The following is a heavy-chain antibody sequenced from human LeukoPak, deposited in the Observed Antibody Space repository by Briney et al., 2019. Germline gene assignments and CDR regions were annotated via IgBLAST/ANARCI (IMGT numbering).Heavy chain of an antibody. Sequence: GGSLRLSCAASGFTFSSYAMSWVRQAPGKGLEWVSAISGSGGSTYYADSVKGRFTISRDNAKNTLYLQMNSLRAEDTAVYYCAKDLDCSSTSCHPDYWGQGTLVTVSS. CDR2: ISGSGGST. D-gene: IGHD2-2*01. V-gene: IGHV3-23*01. CDR1: GFTFSSYA. CDR3: AKDLDCSSTSCHPDY. J-gene: IGHJ4*02.